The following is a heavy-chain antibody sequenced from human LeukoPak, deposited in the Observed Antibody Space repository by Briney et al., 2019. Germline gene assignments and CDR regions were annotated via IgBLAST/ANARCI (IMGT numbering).Heavy chain of an antibody. CDR2: ISNSGST. D-gene: IGHD3-16*01. V-gene: IGHV4-59*11. CDR3: GRDALVGYVSCYYMDV. CDR1: GGSISSHY. Sequence: SEPLSLTCTVSGGSISSHYWTWIRQSPVKGLEWIGDISNSGSTSYNPSLTSRVTISIDTSKNQFSLKLSSVTAADTAVYYCGRDALVGYVSCYYMDVWGKGTTVTVSS. J-gene: IGHJ6*03.